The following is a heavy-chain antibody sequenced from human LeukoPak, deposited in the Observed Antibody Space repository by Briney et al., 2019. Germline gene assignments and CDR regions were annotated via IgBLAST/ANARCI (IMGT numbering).Heavy chain of an antibody. Sequence: GGSLRLSCAASGFTFSSYAMSWVRQAPGKGLEWVSAISGSGGSTYYADSVKGRSTISRDNSKNTLYLQMNSLRAEDTAVYYCARASRGDSTYYGMDVWGQGTTVTVSS. CDR3: ARASRGDSTYYGMDV. CDR2: ISGSGGST. CDR1: GFTFSSYA. J-gene: IGHJ6*02. V-gene: IGHV3-23*01. D-gene: IGHD4-17*01.